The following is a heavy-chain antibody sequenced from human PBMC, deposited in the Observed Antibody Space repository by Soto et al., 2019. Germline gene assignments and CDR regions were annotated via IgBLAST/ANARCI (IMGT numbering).Heavy chain of an antibody. J-gene: IGHJ6*02. D-gene: IGHD6-19*01. CDR3: ARVPNIAVASLYGMDV. Sequence: QVQLVESGGGVVQPGRSLRLSCAASGFTFSSYAMHWVRQAPGKGLEWVAVISYDGSNKYYADSVKGRFTISRDNSKNTLYLQMNSLRAEDTAVYYCARVPNIAVASLYGMDVWGQGTTVTVSS. CDR1: GFTFSSYA. CDR2: ISYDGSNK. V-gene: IGHV3-30-3*01.